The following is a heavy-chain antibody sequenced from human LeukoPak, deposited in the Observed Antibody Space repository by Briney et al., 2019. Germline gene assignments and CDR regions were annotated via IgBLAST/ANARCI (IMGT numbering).Heavy chain of an antibody. CDR3: ARHGGYYDSSGYLLDY. J-gene: IGHJ4*02. V-gene: IGHV5-51*01. CDR1: GYSFTSYW. D-gene: IGHD3-22*01. CDR2: IYPGDSDT. Sequence: GESLKISCKGSGYSFTSYWIGWVRQMPGKGLEWMGIIYPGDSDTRYSPSSQGQVTISADKSISTAYLQWSSLKASDTAMYYCARHGGYYDSSGYLLDYWGQGTLVTVSS.